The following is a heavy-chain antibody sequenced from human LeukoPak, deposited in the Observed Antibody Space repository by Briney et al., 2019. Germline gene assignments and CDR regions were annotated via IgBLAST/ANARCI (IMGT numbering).Heavy chain of an antibody. CDR1: GGSFSGYY. V-gene: IGHV4-34*01. CDR3: ARASGAAADAYYYYYMDV. CDR2: INHSGST. D-gene: IGHD6-13*01. Sequence: PSETLSLTCAVYGGSFSGYYWSWIRQPPGKGLEWIGEINHSGSTNYNPSLKSRVTISLDTSKNQFSLKLSSVTAADTAVYYCARASGAAADAYYYYYMDVWGKGTTVTVSS. J-gene: IGHJ6*03.